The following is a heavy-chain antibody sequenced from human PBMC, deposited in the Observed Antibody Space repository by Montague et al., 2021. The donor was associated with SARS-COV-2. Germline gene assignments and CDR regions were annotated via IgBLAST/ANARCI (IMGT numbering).Heavy chain of an antibody. V-gene: IGHV3-33*01. CDR1: GFIFSHDA. J-gene: IGHJ2*01. Sequence: SLSLSCAASGFIFSHDAMPWVRQAPGKGLEWVALVLYDGTDKYYSDSVXGRFTISRDNSKNTLYLQMNGLRAEDTALYYCARGQTYDILTGYDDWYFDLWGRGTLVTVSS. CDR3: ARGQTYDILTGYDDWYFDL. D-gene: IGHD3-9*01. CDR2: VLYDGTDK.